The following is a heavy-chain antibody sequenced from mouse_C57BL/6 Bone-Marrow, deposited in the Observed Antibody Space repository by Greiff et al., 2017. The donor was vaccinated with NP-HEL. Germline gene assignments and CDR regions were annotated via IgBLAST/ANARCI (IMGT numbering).Heavy chain of an antibody. Sequence: VQLQQSGPELVKPGASVKISCKASGYTFTDYYMNWVKQSHGKSLEWIGDINPNNGGTSYNQKFKGKATLTVDTSSSTAYMELRSLTSEDSAVYYCARYYAWYFDVWGTGTTVTVSS. D-gene: IGHD1-1*01. CDR1: GYTFTDYY. CDR2: INPNNGGT. J-gene: IGHJ1*03. CDR3: ARYYAWYFDV. V-gene: IGHV1-26*01.